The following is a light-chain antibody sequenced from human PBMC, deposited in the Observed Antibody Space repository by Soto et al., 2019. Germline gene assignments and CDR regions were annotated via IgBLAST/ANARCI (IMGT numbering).Light chain of an antibody. CDR3: QQYDTSPPT. Sequence: PGERATLSCRASQSVGNRYLAWHQQKPGQAPRLLVYGASSRATGIPDWFSGSGSETDFTLTISRLEPEDVAVYYCQQYDTSPPTFGQGTKVELK. V-gene: IGKV3-20*01. J-gene: IGKJ1*01. CDR2: GAS. CDR1: QSVGNRY.